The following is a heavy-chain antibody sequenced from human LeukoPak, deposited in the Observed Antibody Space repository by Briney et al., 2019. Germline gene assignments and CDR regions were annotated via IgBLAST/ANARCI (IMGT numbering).Heavy chain of an antibody. D-gene: IGHD5-18*01. J-gene: IGHJ4*02. CDR2: INPSGGTT. CDR3: ARDPSVSGYSFGYFDY. V-gene: IGHV1-46*01. CDR1: GYTFTSYY. Sequence: GASVKVSCKASGYTFTSYYMHWVRQAPGQGLEWMGIINPSGGTTSYAQKFQGRVTMTGDTSTSTVYMELSSLRSEDTAVYYCARDPSVSGYSFGYFDYWGQGTLVTVSS.